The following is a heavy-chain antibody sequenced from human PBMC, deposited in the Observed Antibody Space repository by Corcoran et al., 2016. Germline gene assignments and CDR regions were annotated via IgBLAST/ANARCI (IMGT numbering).Heavy chain of an antibody. CDR2: FSWDGGGT. J-gene: IGHJ4*02. CDR3: AKAAAGQFDY. V-gene: IGHV3-43D*03. Sequence: EVQLVESGGVVVQPGGSLRPSCAASGFTFDDYAMHWVRQPPGKGLEWVSLFSWDGGGTYYADSVKGRFTISRDNSKNSLYLQMNSLRAEDTALYYCAKAAAGQFDYWGQGTLVTVSS. D-gene: IGHD6-13*01. CDR1: GFTFDDYA.